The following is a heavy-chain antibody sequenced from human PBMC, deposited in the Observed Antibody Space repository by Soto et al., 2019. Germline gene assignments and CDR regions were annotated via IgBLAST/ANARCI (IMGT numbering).Heavy chain of an antibody. D-gene: IGHD4-4*01. CDR1: GYTFTNYD. J-gene: IGHJ4*02. CDR3: ARYTYSNYERDY. V-gene: IGHV1-18*04. CDR2: ITTYNGNT. Sequence: ASVKVSCKASGYTFTNYDISWVRQAPGQGLEWMGWITTYNGNTNYAQKLQGRVTMTTDTSTSTAYMELRSLRSDDAAVYYCARYTYSNYERDYWGQGTLVTVSS.